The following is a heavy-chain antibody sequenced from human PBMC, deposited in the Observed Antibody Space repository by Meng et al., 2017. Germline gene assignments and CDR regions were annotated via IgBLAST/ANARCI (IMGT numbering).Heavy chain of an antibody. CDR1: SGSISSSSYY. CDR3: ARDGHSYNYLDY. Sequence: HLQLQEAGPGLVKPSETLPLPCTVSSGSISSSSYYWGWIRQPPGKGLEWIGSIYYSGSTYYNPSLKSRVTISVDTSKNQFSLKLSSVTAADTAVYYCARDGHSYNYLDYWGQGTLVTVSS. CDR2: IYYSGST. V-gene: IGHV4-39*07. J-gene: IGHJ4*02. D-gene: IGHD5-18*01.